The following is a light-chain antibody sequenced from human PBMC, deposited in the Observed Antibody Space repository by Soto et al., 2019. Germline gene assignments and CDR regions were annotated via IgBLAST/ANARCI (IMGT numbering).Light chain of an antibody. J-gene: IGKJ2*01. Sequence: EIVLTQSPATLSLSPGERATLSCRASQSVRSYLAWYQQKPGQAPRLLIYDASNRATGIPARFSGGGSGTDFTLTISSLEPEDVAVYYCQQRSNWPMYTFGQGTKLESK. CDR1: QSVRSY. CDR3: QQRSNWPMYT. V-gene: IGKV3-11*01. CDR2: DAS.